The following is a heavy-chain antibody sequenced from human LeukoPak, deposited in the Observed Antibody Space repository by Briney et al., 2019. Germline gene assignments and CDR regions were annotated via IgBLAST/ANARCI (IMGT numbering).Heavy chain of an antibody. Sequence: SETLSLTCAVYGGSFRGYYWSWIRQPPGKGLEWIGEINHSGSTNYNPSLKSRVTMSVDTSKNQFSLKLKSVTAADTAVYYCARGPRYDWNDGFDYWGQGTLVTVSS. CDR2: INHSGST. J-gene: IGHJ4*02. CDR3: ARGPRYDWNDGFDY. D-gene: IGHD1-1*01. CDR1: GGSFRGYY. V-gene: IGHV4-34*01.